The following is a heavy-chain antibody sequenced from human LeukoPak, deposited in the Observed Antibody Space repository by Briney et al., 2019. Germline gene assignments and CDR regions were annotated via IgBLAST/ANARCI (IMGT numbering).Heavy chain of an antibody. CDR2: ISAYNGNT. V-gene: IGHV1-18*01. CDR3: VRDPVAGPSDY. CDR1: GYTFTSYG. D-gene: IGHD6-19*01. J-gene: IGHJ4*02. Sequence: GASVKVSCKASGYTFTSYGISWVRQAPGQGLEWMGRISAYNGNTNYAQKFQGRVTMTTDTSTSTAYMELRSLRSDDTAVYYCVRDPVAGPSDYWGQGTLVTVSS.